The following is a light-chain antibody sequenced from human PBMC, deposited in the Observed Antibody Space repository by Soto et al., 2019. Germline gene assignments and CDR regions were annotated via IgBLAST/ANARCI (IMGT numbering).Light chain of an antibody. V-gene: IGKV1-5*01. CDR3: QQYNSYWT. CDR2: DAS. Sequence: DIQMTQSPSTLSASVGDRVTITCRASQSISSWLAWYQQKPGKAPKLLIYDASSLESWVPSRFSGSGSGTEFTLTISSLKHDDFATYYCQQYNSYWTFGQGTKVDI. J-gene: IGKJ1*01. CDR1: QSISSW.